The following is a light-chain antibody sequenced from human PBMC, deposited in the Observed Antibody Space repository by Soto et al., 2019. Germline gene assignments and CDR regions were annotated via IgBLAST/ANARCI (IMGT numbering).Light chain of an antibody. J-gene: IGLJ2*01. CDR1: SSDVGGYNY. V-gene: IGLV2-14*01. CDR2: YVS. Sequence: QSALTQPASVSGSPGQSITISCTGTSSDVGGYNYVSWYQQHPGKAPKLMIYYVSNRPSGVSNRFSGSTAANTASLTNSGLQAEDEADYYCSSYTSSSTVVFGGGTKLTVL. CDR3: SSYTSSSTVV.